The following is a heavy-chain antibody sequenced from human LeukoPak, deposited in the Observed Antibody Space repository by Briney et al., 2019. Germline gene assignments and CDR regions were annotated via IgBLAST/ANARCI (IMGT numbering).Heavy chain of an antibody. CDR3: TRVRLGAATRYFDY. CDR1: GFMFSDYA. CDR2: IRNKANSYGT. V-gene: IGHV3-72*01. Sequence: GGSLRLSCVASGFMFSDYAMSWVRQAPGKGLEWVGRIRNKANSYGTEYAASVKGRFSISRDDSKDSLYLQMNSLRSEDTALYYCTRVRLGAATRYFDYWGQGTLVTVSS. J-gene: IGHJ4*02. D-gene: IGHD1-26*01.